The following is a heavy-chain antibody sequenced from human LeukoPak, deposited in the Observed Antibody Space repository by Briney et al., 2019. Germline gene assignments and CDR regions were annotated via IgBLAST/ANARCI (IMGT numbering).Heavy chain of an antibody. V-gene: IGHV4-39*07. CDR1: GGSISSTGYY. CDR2: IYFSGST. Sequence: SETLSLTCTVSGGSISSTGYYWGWIRQPPGQGLEWIGNIYFSGSTYYNPSLKSRVTISVDKSKNQFSPKLSSVTAADTAVYYCARDPYDFWSGYYWGFLYYGMDVWGQGTTVTVSS. CDR3: ARDPYDFWSGYYWGFLYYGMDV. D-gene: IGHD3-3*01. J-gene: IGHJ6*02.